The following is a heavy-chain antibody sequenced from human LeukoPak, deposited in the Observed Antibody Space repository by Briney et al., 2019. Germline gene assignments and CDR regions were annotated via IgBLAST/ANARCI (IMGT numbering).Heavy chain of an antibody. CDR3: AKDAARHGLHDSFDY. CDR2: IWYDGSNK. J-gene: IGHJ4*02. CDR1: GFTFSSYG. Sequence: GRSLRLSCAASGFTFSSYGMHWVRQAPGKGLEWVAVIWYDGSNKYYADSVKGRFTISRDNSKNTLYLQMNSLRAEDTAVYYCAKDAARHGLHDSFDYWGQGTLVTVSS. V-gene: IGHV3-33*06. D-gene: IGHD6-6*01.